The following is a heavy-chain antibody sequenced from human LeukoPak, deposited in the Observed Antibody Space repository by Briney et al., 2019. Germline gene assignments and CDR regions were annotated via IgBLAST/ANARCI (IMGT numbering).Heavy chain of an antibody. CDR2: ISSSSSTI. V-gene: IGHV3-48*01. CDR3: AKDGGGVYSSSSRRVTYYYNYYMDV. Sequence: GGSLRLSCAASGFTFSSYSMDWVRQAPGKGLEWVSYISSSSSTIYYADSVKGRFTISRDNAKNSLYLQMNSLRTEDTALYYCAKDGGGVYSSSSRRVTYYYNYYMDVWGKGTTVTVSS. D-gene: IGHD6-6*01. J-gene: IGHJ6*03. CDR1: GFTFSSYS.